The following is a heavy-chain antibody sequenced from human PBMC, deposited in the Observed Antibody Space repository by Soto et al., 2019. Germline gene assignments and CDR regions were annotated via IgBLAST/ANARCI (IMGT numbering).Heavy chain of an antibody. CDR3: AASIFNNGMDF. V-gene: IGHV5-51*01. J-gene: IGHJ6*02. Sequence: PGESKKVCYSGAGCNFTDHWSRWISQMPGKGLEWMGIIYPGDSDTKYNPSFQGQVTISADKSITTTYLRWTSLKASDTAIYYCAASIFNNGMDFWVQGTTVTVSS. CDR1: GCNFTDHW. CDR2: IYPGDSDT.